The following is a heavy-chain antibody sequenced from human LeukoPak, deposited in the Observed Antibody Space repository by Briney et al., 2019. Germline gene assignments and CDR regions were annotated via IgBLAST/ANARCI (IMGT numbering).Heavy chain of an antibody. CDR1: NGSVGSNF. J-gene: IGHJ4*02. CDR3: AREETTRSLRAFDC. Sequence: SETLSLTCTVSNGSVGSNFWTYMRQPAGQGLEWIGRIHTSGTTNYNPSLKSRVTMSVDTSKNQFSLELSSVTAADTAVYYCAREETTRSLRAFDCWGQGTLVTVSS. CDR2: IHTSGTT. D-gene: IGHD5-12*01. V-gene: IGHV4-4*07.